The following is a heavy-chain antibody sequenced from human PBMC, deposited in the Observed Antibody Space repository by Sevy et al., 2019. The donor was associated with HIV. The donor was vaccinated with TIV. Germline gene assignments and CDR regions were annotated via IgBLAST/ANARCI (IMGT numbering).Heavy chain of an antibody. J-gene: IGHJ6*03. CDR2: IKPDGGEK. D-gene: IGHD6-13*01. CDR1: GFTFSRNW. V-gene: IGHV3-7*01. CDR3: ARKRSSYFNYSNYYYMDV. Sequence: GGSLRLSCAASGFTFSRNWMSWVRQAPGKGLGWVANIKPDGGEKAYVDSLKGRFTATRYNAKNSLYLQMNSLRAGDTAVYYYARKRSSYFNYSNYYYMDVWGKGTTVTVSS.